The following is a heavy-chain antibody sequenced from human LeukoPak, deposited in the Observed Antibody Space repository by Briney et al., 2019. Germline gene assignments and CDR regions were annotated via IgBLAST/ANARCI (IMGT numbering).Heavy chain of an antibody. J-gene: IGHJ3*02. CDR3: ARESDIFDI. Sequence: ASVKVSCKASGYTFTGYYIHWVRQAPGQGLEWMGRINPNSAGTQYAQKFQGRVTMTRDTSISTAYMELSRLISDDTAVYYCARESDIFDIWGHGTMVTVSS. CDR2: INPNSAGT. CDR1: GYTFTGYY. V-gene: IGHV1-2*06.